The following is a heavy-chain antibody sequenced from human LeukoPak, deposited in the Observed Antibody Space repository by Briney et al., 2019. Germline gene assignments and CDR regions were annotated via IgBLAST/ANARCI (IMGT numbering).Heavy chain of an antibody. D-gene: IGHD5-18*01. CDR1: GFTVSSNY. CDR3: ARDRRYSYGYYYYGMDV. J-gene: IGHJ6*02. CDR2: IYSGGST. V-gene: IGHV3-66*01. Sequence: PGGSLRLSCAASGFTVSSNYMSWVRQAPGKGLEWVSVIYSGGSTYYADSVKGRFTISRDNSKNTLYLQMNSLRAEDTAVYYCARDRRYSYGYYYYGMDVWGQGTTVTVSS.